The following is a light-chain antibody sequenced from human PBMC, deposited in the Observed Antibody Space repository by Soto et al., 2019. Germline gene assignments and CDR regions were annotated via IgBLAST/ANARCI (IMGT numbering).Light chain of an antibody. CDR3: QSYDATNQV. V-gene: IGLV6-57*01. CDR2: EDN. Sequence: NFMLTQPHSVSESPGKTVIISCTRSRGSIASNYVQWYQQRPGSSPTTVIYEDNQRPSGVPDRFSGSIDSSSNSAYLTISGLETEDEADYFCQSYDATNQVFGGGTKLTVL. CDR1: RGSIASNY. J-gene: IGLJ3*02.